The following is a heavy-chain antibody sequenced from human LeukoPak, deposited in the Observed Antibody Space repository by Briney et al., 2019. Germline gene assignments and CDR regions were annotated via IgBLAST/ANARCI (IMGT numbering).Heavy chain of an antibody. CDR3: ARRAATTFDY. D-gene: IGHD6-25*01. J-gene: IGHJ4*02. CDR2: IYYSGST. CDR1: GGSISSYY. Sequence: SETLSLTCTVSGGSISSYYWSWIRQPPGKGLEWIGYIYYSGSTNYNPSLKSRVTISVDTSKNQFSLKLSSVTAADTAVYYCARRAATTFDYWGQGTLVTVSS. V-gene: IGHV4-59*08.